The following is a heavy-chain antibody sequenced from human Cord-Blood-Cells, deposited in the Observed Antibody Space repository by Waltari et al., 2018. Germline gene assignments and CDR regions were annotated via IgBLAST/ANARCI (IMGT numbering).Heavy chain of an antibody. J-gene: IGHJ1*01. Sequence: QVQLVQSGAEVKKPGSSVKVSCKASGGTFSSYAISWVRQVPGQGLEWMGGIIPIVGTANYAQKFQRRVTITADESTSTAYMELSSLRAEDTAVYYCARNSGLNCSSTSCYGHFQHWGQGTLVTVSS. CDR2: IIPIVGTA. CDR3: ARNSGLNCSSTSCYGHFQH. V-gene: IGHV1-69*01. CDR1: GGTFSSYA. D-gene: IGHD2-2*01.